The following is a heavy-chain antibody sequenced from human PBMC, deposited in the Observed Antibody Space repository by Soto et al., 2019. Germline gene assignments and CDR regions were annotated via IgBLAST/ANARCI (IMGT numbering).Heavy chain of an antibody. D-gene: IGHD2-21*02. CDR2: IYYSGST. J-gene: IGHJ3*02. CDR1: GGSISSSSYY. CDR3: ARESGIVVVTDAFDI. Sequence: SETLSLTCTVSGGSISSSSYYWGWIRQPPGKELEWIGSIYYSGSTYYNPSLKSRVTISVDTSKNQFSLKLSSVTAADTAVYYCARESGIVVVTDAFDIWGQGTMVTVSS. V-gene: IGHV4-39*07.